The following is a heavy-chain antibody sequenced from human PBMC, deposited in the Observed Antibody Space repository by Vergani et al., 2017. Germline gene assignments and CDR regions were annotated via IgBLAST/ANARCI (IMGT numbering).Heavy chain of an antibody. CDR3: TTDSAITGTTFGWFDP. J-gene: IGHJ5*02. CDR1: GFTVSSNY. D-gene: IGHD1-7*01. Sequence: EVQLVETGGGLIQPGGSLRLSCAASGFTVSSNYMSWVRQAPGKGLEWVSVIYSGGSTYYADSVKGRFTISRDNSKNTLYLQMNSLRAEDTAVYYCTTDSAITGTTFGWFDPWGQGTLVTVSS. CDR2: IYSGGST. V-gene: IGHV3-53*05.